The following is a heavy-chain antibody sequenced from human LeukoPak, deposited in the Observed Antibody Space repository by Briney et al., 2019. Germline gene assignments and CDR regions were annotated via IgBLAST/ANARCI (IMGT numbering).Heavy chain of an antibody. J-gene: IGHJ6*03. CDR1: GYTFTGYY. D-gene: IGHD4-11*01. CDR2: INPNSGGT. Sequence: ASVKVSCKASGYTFTGYYMHWVRQAPGQGLEWMGWINPNSGGTNYAQKFQGRVTMTRDTSISTAYMELSRLRSDDTAVYYCARGMTTVTPSYYYYFMDVWGKGTTVTVSS. CDR3: ARGMTTVTPSYYYYFMDV. V-gene: IGHV1-2*02.